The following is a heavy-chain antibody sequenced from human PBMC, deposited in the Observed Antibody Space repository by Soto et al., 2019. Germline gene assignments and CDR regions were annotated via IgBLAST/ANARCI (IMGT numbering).Heavy chain of an antibody. J-gene: IGHJ4*02. CDR1: GFTFSNAW. CDR2: IKSKTDGGTT. D-gene: IGHD1-26*01. Sequence: ESLRLSCAASGFTFSNAWMSGVRQTPGKGLEWVGRIKSKTDGGTTDYAAPVKGRFTISRDDSKNTLYLQVNSLKTEDTAVYYCTTDDPINSYWGQGTLVTVSS. CDR3: TTDDPINSY. V-gene: IGHV3-15*01.